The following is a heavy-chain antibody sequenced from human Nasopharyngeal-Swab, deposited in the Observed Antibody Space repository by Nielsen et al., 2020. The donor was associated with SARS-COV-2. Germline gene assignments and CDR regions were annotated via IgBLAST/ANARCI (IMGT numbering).Heavy chain of an antibody. D-gene: IGHD5-12*01. CDR1: GFTSSSYW. J-gene: IGHJ4*02. V-gene: IGHV3-74*01. CDR2: INSDGSST. CDR3: ARSSHQSEGYAFDY. Sequence: GESLKISCAASGFTSSSYWMHWVRQASGKGLVWVSRINSDGSSTSYADSVKGRFTISRDNAKNTLYLQMNSLRAEDTAVYYCARSSHQSEGYAFDYWGQGTLVTVSS.